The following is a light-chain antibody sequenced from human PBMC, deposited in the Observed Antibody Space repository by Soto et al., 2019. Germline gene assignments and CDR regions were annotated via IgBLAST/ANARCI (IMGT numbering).Light chain of an antibody. CDR1: QSVAGN. J-gene: IGKJ1*01. V-gene: IGKV3D-15*01. CDR3: QQYNGYSRT. CDR2: GAS. Sequence: EIVMTQSPATLSVSPGETATLSCRASQSVAGNLAWYQQKPGQAPRRLIFGASIRATGIPDRFSGSGSGTAFTLTIRSLQPDDFSTYYCQQYNGYSRTFGQGTKVDIK.